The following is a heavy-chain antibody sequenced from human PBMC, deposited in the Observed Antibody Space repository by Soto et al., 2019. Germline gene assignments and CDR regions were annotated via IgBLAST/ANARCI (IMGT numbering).Heavy chain of an antibody. Sequence: QSLSLTCAVSGDSVSSKTAALNWIRQSPSRGLEWLGRTYFRSKWYNDYAISVKSRITINPDTSKNQFSLLLNSVTPEDTAVYYCAKDAALSGYYDSSGYFHFDYWGQGTLVTVSS. CDR1: GDSVSSKTAA. D-gene: IGHD3-22*01. V-gene: IGHV6-1*01. CDR3: AKDAALSGYYDSSGYFHFDY. J-gene: IGHJ4*02. CDR2: TYFRSKWYN.